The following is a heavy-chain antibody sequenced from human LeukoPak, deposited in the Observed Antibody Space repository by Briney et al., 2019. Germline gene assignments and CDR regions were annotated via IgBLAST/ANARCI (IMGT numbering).Heavy chain of an antibody. CDR2: IYYSGST. CDR3: ARATAMVRGVMGY. Sequence: SETLSLTCTVSGGSISSSSYYWGWIRQPPGKGLEWIGSIYYSGSTYYNPSLKSRVTKSVDTSKNQFSLKLSSVTAADTAVYYCARATAMVRGVMGYWGQGTLVTVSS. D-gene: IGHD3-10*01. J-gene: IGHJ4*02. V-gene: IGHV4-39*01. CDR1: GGSISSSSYY.